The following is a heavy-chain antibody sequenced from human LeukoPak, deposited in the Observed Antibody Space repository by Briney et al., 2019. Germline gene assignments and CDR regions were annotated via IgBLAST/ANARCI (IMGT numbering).Heavy chain of an antibody. D-gene: IGHD6-19*01. CDR3: ARHPSVAGTKGGFDH. Sequence: ASVKVSCKASGYTFTSNGISWVRQAPGQGLEWMGWISTNNGDTKYGKKFQGRVIMTTDTSTSTTYMEVRSLRSDDTAVYYCARHPSVAGTKGGFDHWGQGTLVTVSS. CDR2: ISTNNGDT. V-gene: IGHV1-18*01. CDR1: GYTFTSNG. J-gene: IGHJ4*02.